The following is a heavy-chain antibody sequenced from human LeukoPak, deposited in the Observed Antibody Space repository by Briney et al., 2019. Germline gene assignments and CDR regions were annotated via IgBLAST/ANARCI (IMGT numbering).Heavy chain of an antibody. V-gene: IGHV1-2*02. CDR3: ARSQVHDY. J-gene: IGHJ4*02. CDR2: INPNSGDT. Sequence: ASVKVSCKASGYTFTGDYMHWVRQAPGQGLEWMGWINPNSGDTNYAQNFQGRVTMTRDTSIITAYMELSSLRSDDTAVYYCARSQVHDYWGQGTLVTVSS. CDR1: GYTFTGDY.